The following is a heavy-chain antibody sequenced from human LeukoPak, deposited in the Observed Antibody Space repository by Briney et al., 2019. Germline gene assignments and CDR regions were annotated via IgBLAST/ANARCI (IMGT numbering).Heavy chain of an antibody. D-gene: IGHD3-9*01. Sequence: GEALKISCRDSGYTFSTYWIGWGGRMPGKGREWMGIIYPGDGETRYSPSFQGQVTISTDRSIRNAYWKWSSRKGSDTAIYYCARLRMTGANWYFDLLGRGTLVTVSS. CDR3: ARLRMTGANWYFDL. J-gene: IGHJ2*01. CDR2: IYPGDGET. V-gene: IGHV5-51*01. CDR1: GYTFSTYW.